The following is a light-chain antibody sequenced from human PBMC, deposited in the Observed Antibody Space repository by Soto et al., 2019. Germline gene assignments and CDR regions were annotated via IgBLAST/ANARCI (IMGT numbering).Light chain of an antibody. V-gene: IGLV2-8*01. J-gene: IGLJ1*01. CDR2: EVN. Sequence: QSVLTQPPSASGSPGQSVAISCTRTSSDVGGYNYVSWYQQHPGKAPKLMIYEVNKRPSGVPDRFSGSKSGNTTSLTVSGLQAEDAADYNCSSYPSTTTYVFATRTNVTVL. CDR3: SSYPSTTTYV. CDR1: SSDVGGYNY.